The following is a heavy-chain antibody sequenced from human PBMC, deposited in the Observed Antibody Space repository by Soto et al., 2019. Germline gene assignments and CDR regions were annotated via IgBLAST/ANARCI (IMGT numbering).Heavy chain of an antibody. V-gene: IGHV3-11*05. CDR2: ISTSSSYT. Sequence: QVQLVESGGGLVKPGGSLRLSCVASGFTFSDHYMTWIRQAPGKGLEWLSYISTSSSYTNYADSVKGPFTISSDNAMNSLYLQMNSLRAEDTAVYYCERLRITGYFDYWGQGTLVTVSS. J-gene: IGHJ4*02. CDR1: GFTFSDHY. CDR3: ERLRITGYFDY.